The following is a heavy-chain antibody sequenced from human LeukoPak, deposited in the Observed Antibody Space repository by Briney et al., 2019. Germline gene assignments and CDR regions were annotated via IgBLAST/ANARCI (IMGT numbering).Heavy chain of an antibody. V-gene: IGHV4-39*01. J-gene: IGHJ4*02. CDR1: GGSISSSSYY. CDR2: IYYSGST. Sequence: PSETLSLTCTVSGGSISSSSYYWGWIRQPPGKGLEWIGSIYYSGSTYYNPSLKSRVTISVDTSKNQFSLKLSSVTAADTAVYYCARTVGRVLRYFDWSPAEPNFDYWGQGTLVTVSS. D-gene: IGHD3-9*01. CDR3: ARTVGRVLRYFDWSPAEPNFDY.